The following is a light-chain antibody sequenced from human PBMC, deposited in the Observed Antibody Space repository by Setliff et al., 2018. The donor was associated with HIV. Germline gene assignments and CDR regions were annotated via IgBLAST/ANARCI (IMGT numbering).Light chain of an antibody. J-gene: IGLJ3*02. Sequence: QSALTQPASVSGSPGQSITISCTGSSSDVGGYDLVSWYQQHPGKAPQLMIYEVNDCPSGVSDRFSGSKSGNTASLIISGLQAEDEGDYYCSSYTSSNSWVFGGGTKVTVL. CDR2: EVN. V-gene: IGLV2-14*01. CDR1: SSDVGGYDL. CDR3: SSYTSSNSWV.